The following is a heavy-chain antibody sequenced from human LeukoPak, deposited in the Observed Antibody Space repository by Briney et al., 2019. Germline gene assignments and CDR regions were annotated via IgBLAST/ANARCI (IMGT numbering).Heavy chain of an antibody. CDR2: ISSSSSYT. Sequence: GRSLRLSCAASGFTFSDYYMSWIRHAPGEGLEWVSYISSSSSYTNYADSVKGRFTISRDNAKNSLYLEMNSLRAEDTAVYYCARTTETGGYSGYDLDFGGQGTLVTVSS. CDR1: GFTFSDYY. D-gene: IGHD5-12*01. CDR3: ARTTETGGYSGYDLDF. J-gene: IGHJ4*02. V-gene: IGHV3-11*06.